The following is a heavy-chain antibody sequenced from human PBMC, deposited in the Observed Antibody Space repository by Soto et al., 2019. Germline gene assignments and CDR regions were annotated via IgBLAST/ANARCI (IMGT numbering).Heavy chain of an antibody. J-gene: IGHJ6*03. D-gene: IGHD5-12*01. CDR1: GGSISSSSYY. CDR3: ARSGRYSGYDYYYYMDV. Sequence: PSETLSLTCTVSGGSISSSSYYWGWIRQPPGKGLEWIGSIYYSGSTYYNPSLKSRVTISVDTSKNQFSLKLSSVTAADTAVYYCARSGRYSGYDYYYYMDVWGKGTTVTVSS. CDR2: IYYSGST. V-gene: IGHV4-39*01.